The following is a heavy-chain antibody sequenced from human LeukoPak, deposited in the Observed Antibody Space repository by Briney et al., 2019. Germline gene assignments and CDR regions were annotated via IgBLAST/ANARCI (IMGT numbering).Heavy chain of an antibody. V-gene: IGHV3-53*01. CDR3: RFYYYMDV. CDR2: IYTGGSA. Sequence: GGSLRLSCAASGFTVSNNYMSWVRQAPGKGLEWVSVIYTGGSAYYADSVKGRFTISRDNSKNTLYLQMNSLRAEDTAVYYSRFYYYMDVWGKGTTVTISS. J-gene: IGHJ6*03. CDR1: GFTVSNNY.